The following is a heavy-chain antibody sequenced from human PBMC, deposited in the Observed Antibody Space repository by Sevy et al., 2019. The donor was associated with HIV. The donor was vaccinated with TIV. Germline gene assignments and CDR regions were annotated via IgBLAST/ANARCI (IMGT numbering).Heavy chain of an antibody. CDR1: GYTFTGYY. Sequence: ASVKVSCKASGYTFTGYYLHWVRQAPGQGLEWMGWINPNRGGTKYAQKFQGRVTMTRDTSISTAYMELSRLRSDDTAVYYCASLGDVPTSGHGKDYWGQGTLVTVSS. J-gene: IGHJ4*02. V-gene: IGHV1-2*02. CDR3: ASLGDVPTSGHGKDY. CDR2: INPNRGGT. D-gene: IGHD1-1*01.